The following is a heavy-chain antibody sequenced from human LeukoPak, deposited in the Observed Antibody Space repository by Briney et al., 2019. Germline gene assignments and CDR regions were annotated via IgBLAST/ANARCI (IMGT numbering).Heavy chain of an antibody. Sequence: NPSETLSLTCTASGGSISSSSYYWGWIRQPPGKGLEWIGSIYYSGSTYYNPSLKSRVTISVDTSKNQFSLKLSSVTAADTAVYYCARGQQLVGYDYWGQGTLVTVSS. J-gene: IGHJ4*02. CDR3: ARGQQLVGYDY. CDR2: IYYSGST. V-gene: IGHV4-39*07. CDR1: GGSISSSSYY. D-gene: IGHD6-13*01.